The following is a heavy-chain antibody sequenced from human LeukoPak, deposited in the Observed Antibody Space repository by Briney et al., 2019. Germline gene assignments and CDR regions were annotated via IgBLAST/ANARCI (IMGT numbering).Heavy chain of an antibody. Sequence: KPGGSLRLSCAASGFTFSSYSMNWVRQAPGKGLEWVSSISSSSSYIYYADSVKGRFTISRDNAKNTLYLQMNSLRAEDTAVYYCARDVGDWNDDDYWGQGTLVTVSS. CDR1: GFTFSSYS. V-gene: IGHV3-21*01. CDR2: ISSSSSYI. D-gene: IGHD1-1*01. CDR3: ARDVGDWNDDDY. J-gene: IGHJ4*02.